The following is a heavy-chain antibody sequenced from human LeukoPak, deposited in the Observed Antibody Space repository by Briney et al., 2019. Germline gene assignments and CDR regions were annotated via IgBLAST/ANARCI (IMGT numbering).Heavy chain of an antibody. J-gene: IGHJ6*02. CDR2: IYYSGST. D-gene: IGHD4-17*01. Sequence: PSETLSLTCTVSGGSVSSGSYYWSWIRQPPGKGLEWIGYIYYSGSTNYNPSLKSRVTISVDTSKNQFSLKLSSVTAADTAVYYCARGSDYGDYVRYYYGMDVWGQGTTVTVSS. V-gene: IGHV4-61*01. CDR1: GGSVSSGSYY. CDR3: ARGSDYGDYVRYYYGMDV.